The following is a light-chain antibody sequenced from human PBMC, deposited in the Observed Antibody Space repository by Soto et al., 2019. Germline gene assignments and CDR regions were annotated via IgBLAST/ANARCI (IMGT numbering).Light chain of an antibody. J-gene: IGKJ1*01. V-gene: IGKV3D-15*01. CDR1: QSVSGN. Sequence: EIVMTQSPATLSVSPGERATLSCRASQSVSGNLAWYQQKPGQAPRLLIYGASTRATGIPARFSGSGSGTEFTLTISSRQSEGFAVYYCQQYNNLPPTFGQGTKVEIK. CDR3: QQYNNLPPT. CDR2: GAS.